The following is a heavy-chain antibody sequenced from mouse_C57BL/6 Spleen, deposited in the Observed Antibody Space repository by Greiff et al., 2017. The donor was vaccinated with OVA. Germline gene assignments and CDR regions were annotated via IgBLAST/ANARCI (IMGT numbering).Heavy chain of an antibody. V-gene: IGHV14-3*01. CDR2: IDPANGNT. CDR3: ARPYYGYGYAMDY. J-gene: IGHJ4*01. Sequence: VHVKQSVAELVRPGASVKLSCTASGFNIKNTYMHWVKQRPEQGLEWIGRIDPANGNTKYAPKFQGKATITADTSSNTAYLQLSSLTSEDTAIYYCARPYYGYGYAMDYWGQGTSVTVSS. CDR1: GFNIKNTY. D-gene: IGHD2-9*01.